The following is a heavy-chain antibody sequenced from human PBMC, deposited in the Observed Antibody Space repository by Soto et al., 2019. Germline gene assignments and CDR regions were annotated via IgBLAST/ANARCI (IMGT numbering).Heavy chain of an antibody. CDR1: GGSISSYF. V-gene: IGHV4-59*01. CDR3: ARVRFLGAFVYYFDY. CDR2: IYDSGST. D-gene: IGHD3-3*01. J-gene: IGHJ4*02. Sequence: SETLSLTCSVSGGSISSYFWSWIRQPPGKGLEWIGYIYDSGSTKYNPSLKSRVTISVDTSKNRFSLKLSSVTAADTAVYYCARVRFLGAFVYYFDYWGQGTLVTVSS.